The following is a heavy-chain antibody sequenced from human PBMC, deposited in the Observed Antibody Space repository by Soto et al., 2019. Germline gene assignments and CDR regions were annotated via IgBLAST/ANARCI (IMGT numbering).Heavy chain of an antibody. Sequence: PGGSLRLSCAASGFTFSSYAMSWVRQAPGKGLEWVSAISGRGGSTYYADSVKGRFTISRDNSKNTLYLQMNSLRAEDTAVYYCAKSEHIVVVTAIPKVVDYWGQGTLVTVSS. CDR1: GFTFSSYA. V-gene: IGHV3-23*01. J-gene: IGHJ4*02. D-gene: IGHD2-21*02. CDR3: AKSEHIVVVTAIPKVVDY. CDR2: ISGRGGST.